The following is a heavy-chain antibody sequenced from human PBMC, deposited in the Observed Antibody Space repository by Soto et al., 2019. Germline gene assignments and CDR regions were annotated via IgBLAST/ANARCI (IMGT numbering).Heavy chain of an antibody. Sequence: EVQLVESGGGLVQPGGSLRLSCAASGFTFSSYSMNWVRQAPGKGLEWVSYISSSSSTIYYADSVKGRFTISRDNAKNSLYLQMNILRAEDTAVYYCAREGPYGERDYWGQGTLVTVSS. J-gene: IGHJ4*02. CDR2: ISSSSSTI. CDR1: GFTFSSYS. CDR3: AREGPYGERDY. D-gene: IGHD4-17*01. V-gene: IGHV3-48*01.